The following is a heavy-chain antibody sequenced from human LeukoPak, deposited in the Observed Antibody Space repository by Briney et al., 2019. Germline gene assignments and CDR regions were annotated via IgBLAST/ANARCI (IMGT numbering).Heavy chain of an antibody. V-gene: IGHV1-46*01. Sequence: ASVKVSCKASGGTLSSYAISWVRQAPGPGLEWMGGIIPSGGSTSYAQKFQGRVTMTRDTSTSTVYMELSSLRSEDTAVYYCARVRGPLHSVMEAFDIWGQGTMVTVSS. J-gene: IGHJ3*02. CDR2: IIPSGGST. CDR3: ARVRGPLHSVMEAFDI. D-gene: IGHD5/OR15-5a*01. CDR1: GGTLSSYA.